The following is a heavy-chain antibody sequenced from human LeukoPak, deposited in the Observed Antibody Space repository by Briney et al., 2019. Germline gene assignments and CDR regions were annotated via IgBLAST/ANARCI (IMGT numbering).Heavy chain of an antibody. D-gene: IGHD6-19*01. J-gene: IGHJ4*02. Sequence: GGSLRLSCAASGFPFSSYGMHWVRQAPGKGLEWVAFIRYDGSNKYYADSVKGRFTISRDNSKNTLYLQMNSLRAEDTAVYYCAKGRGIAVAVPFDYWGQGTLVTVSS. CDR2: IRYDGSNK. CDR3: AKGRGIAVAVPFDY. CDR1: GFPFSSYG. V-gene: IGHV3-30*02.